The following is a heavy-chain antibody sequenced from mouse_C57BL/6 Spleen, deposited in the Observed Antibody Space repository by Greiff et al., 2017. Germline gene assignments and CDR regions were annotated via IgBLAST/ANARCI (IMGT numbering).Heavy chain of an antibody. D-gene: IGHD2-3*01. Sequence: QVQLQQSGAELVRPGASVTLSCKASGYTFTDYEMHWVKQTPVHGLEWIGAIDPETGGTAYNQKFKGKAILTADKSSSTAYMELRLLTSEDSAVYYCTRWDDGLYAMDYWGQGTTVTVSS. CDR3: TRWDDGLYAMDY. CDR1: GYTFTDYE. V-gene: IGHV1-15*01. CDR2: IDPETGGT. J-gene: IGHJ4*01.